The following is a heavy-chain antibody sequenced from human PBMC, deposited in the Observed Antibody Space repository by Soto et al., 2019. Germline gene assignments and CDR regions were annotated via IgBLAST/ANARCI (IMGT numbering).Heavy chain of an antibody. Sequence: ASVKVSCKASGYTFPSYDINWVRQATGQGLEWMGWMNPNSGNTGYAQKFQGRVTMTRNTSISTAYMELSSLRSEDTAVYYCARRSKIAVASPYSYWGQGTLVTVSS. D-gene: IGHD6-19*01. CDR3: ARRSKIAVASPYSY. J-gene: IGHJ4*02. CDR1: GYTFPSYD. V-gene: IGHV1-8*01. CDR2: MNPNSGNT.